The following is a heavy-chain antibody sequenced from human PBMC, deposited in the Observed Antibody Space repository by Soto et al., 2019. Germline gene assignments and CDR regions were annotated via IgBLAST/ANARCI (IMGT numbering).Heavy chain of an antibody. V-gene: IGHV1-69*02. Sequence: QVQLVQSGAEVKKPGSSVKVSCKASGDTFSSYTFTWVRQAPGQGLEWMGGIIPVLRIANYAQKFQGRVTSTADTSTSTAYMELSSLRSEDTAVYCCASCYDRWGSCKYYFEYWGQGTLVTVSS. CDR1: GDTFSSYT. CDR3: ASCYDRWGSCKYYFEY. J-gene: IGHJ4*02. CDR2: IIPVLRIA. D-gene: IGHD5-12*01.